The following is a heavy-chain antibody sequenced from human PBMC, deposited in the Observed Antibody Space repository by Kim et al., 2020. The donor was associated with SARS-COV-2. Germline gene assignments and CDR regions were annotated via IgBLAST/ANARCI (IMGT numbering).Heavy chain of an antibody. CDR3: ARHSTSQEILTDPFDI. CDR2: TYSSGRP. CDR1: GGSINNHY. D-gene: IGHD3-9*01. Sequence: SETLSLTCTVSGGSINNHYWSWIRQAPGRGLEWIGYTYSSGRPTYNPSLQSRVSISVDASKNQVSLKLRSVTAADTAVFYWARHSTSQEILTDPFDIWG. V-gene: IGHV4-4*09. J-gene: IGHJ3*02.